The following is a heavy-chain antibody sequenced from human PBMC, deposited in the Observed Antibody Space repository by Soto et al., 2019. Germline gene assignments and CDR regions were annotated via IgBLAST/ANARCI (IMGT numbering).Heavy chain of an antibody. Sequence: GGSLRLSCTASQFTFNVYGMSWVRQAPGKGLEWVSSISVTGENSLYADSVRGRFTMSRDNSKDILYLQMNSLRVDDTAMYYCAKQHGAWPSNWLDAWGQGALVTVSS. CDR2: ISVTGENS. V-gene: IGHV3-23*01. CDR3: AKQHGAWPSNWLDA. J-gene: IGHJ5*02. CDR1: QFTFNVYG.